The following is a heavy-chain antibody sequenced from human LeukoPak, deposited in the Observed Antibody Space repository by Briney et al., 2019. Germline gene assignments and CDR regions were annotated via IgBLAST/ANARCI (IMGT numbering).Heavy chain of an antibody. CDR2: IYSGGST. CDR3: ARPDYSHFDY. V-gene: IGHV3-66*02. Sequence: GGSLRLSCAASGFTVSSNYMNWVRQAPGKGLEWVSIIYSGGSTYYADSVKGRFTISRDNSKNTLYLQMNSLRVEDTAVYYCARPDYSHFDYWGQGTLVTVSS. CDR1: GFTVSSNY. D-gene: IGHD3-16*01. J-gene: IGHJ4*02.